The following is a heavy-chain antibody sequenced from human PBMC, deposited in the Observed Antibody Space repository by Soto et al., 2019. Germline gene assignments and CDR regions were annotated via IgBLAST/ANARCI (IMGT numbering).Heavy chain of an antibody. CDR2: IYHSGST. CDR1: GGSISSGGYS. J-gene: IGHJ4*02. V-gene: IGHV4-30-2*01. CDR3: ARGPLHSH. Sequence: SETLSLTCAVSGGSISSGGYSWSWIRQPPGKGLEWIGYIYHSGSTYYNPSLKSRVTISVDRSKNQFSLKVSSVTAADTAVYYCARGPLHSHSGQGTLVIVSS. D-gene: IGHD2-15*01.